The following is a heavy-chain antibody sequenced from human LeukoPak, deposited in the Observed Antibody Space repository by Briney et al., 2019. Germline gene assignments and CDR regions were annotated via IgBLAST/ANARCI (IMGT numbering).Heavy chain of an antibody. CDR1: GGSFSGYY. CDR3: ARVRDGGHDAFDI. D-gene: IGHD4-23*01. CDR2: INHSGST. J-gene: IGHJ3*02. Sequence: TSETLSLTCAVYGGSFSGYYWSWIRQPPGKGLEWIGEINHSGSTNYNPSLKSRVTISVDTSKNQFSLKLSSVTAADTAVYYCARVRDGGHDAFDIWGQGTMVTVSS. V-gene: IGHV4-34*01.